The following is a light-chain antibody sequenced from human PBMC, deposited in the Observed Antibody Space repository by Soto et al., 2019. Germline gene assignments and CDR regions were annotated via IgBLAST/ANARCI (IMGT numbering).Light chain of an antibody. CDR3: QQYRNWPRT. CDR2: GAS. V-gene: IGKV3-15*01. CDR1: QIVDIN. Sequence: EIVLTQSPTTLSVSPGDRVTLSCRASQIVDINLAWYQQRPGQAPRLLVYGASTKATDMPGRFSGRGSGTEFTLTINNLQSEDFTVYYCQQYRNWPRTFGQGTKVDIK. J-gene: IGKJ1*01.